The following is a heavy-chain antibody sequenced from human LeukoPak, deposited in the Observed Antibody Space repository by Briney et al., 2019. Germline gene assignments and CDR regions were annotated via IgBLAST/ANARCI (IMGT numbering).Heavy chain of an antibody. D-gene: IGHD5-12*01. V-gene: IGHV3-43D*04. CDR1: GFTFDDCA. CDR2: ISWDGGST. J-gene: IGHJ4*02. Sequence: PGGSLRLSCAASGFTFDDCAMHWVRQAPGKGLEWVSLISWDGGSTYYADSVKGRFTISRDNTKNSLYLQMNSLRTEDTALYYCAKDMGYSGYDSFDFWGQGTLVTVSS. CDR3: AKDMGYSGYDSFDF.